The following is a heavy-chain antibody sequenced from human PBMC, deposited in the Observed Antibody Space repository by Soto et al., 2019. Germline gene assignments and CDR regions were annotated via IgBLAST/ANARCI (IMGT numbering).Heavy chain of an antibody. J-gene: IGHJ5*02. Sequence: SETLSLTCTVSGGSISSSSYYWGWIRQPPGKGLEWIGSIYYSGSTYYNPSLKSRVTISVDTSKNQFSLKLSSVTAADTAVYYCARHVVVVAATGLYWFDPWGQGTLVTVSS. D-gene: IGHD2-15*01. CDR3: ARHVVVVAATGLYWFDP. CDR1: GGSISSSSYY. V-gene: IGHV4-39*01. CDR2: IYYSGST.